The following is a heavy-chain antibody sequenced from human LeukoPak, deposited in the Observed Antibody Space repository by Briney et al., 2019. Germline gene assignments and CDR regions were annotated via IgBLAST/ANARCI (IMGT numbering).Heavy chain of an antibody. J-gene: IGHJ3*02. V-gene: IGHV1-69*04. Sequence: GASVKVSCKASGGTFSSYAISWVRQAPGQGLEWMGRIIPILGIANYAQKFQGRVTITADKSTSTAYMELSSLRSEDTAVYYCARAGSGAARDAFDIWGQGTMVTVSS. D-gene: IGHD6-19*01. CDR2: IIPILGIA. CDR3: ARAGSGAARDAFDI. CDR1: GGTFSSYA.